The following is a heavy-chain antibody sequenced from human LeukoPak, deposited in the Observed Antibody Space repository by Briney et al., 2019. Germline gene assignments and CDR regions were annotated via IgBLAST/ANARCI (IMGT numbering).Heavy chain of an antibody. CDR3: ARLPAITTYYYYYIAV. D-gene: IGHD5-12*01. V-gene: IGHV4-39*01. CDR2: IYYSGSS. J-gene: IGHJ6*03. CDR1: GCSISSSSHY. Sequence: SETLSLTCAVSGCSISSSSHYWGWNPQAPGQRLECFGTIYYSGSSYYTPSLEGRVTMSVDTSKNEFSLRLSSVTAADTAVYYCARLPAITTYYYYYIAVWGKGTMVTVSS.